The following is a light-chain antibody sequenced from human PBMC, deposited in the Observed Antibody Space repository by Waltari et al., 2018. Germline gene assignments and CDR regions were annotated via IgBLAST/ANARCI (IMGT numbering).Light chain of an antibody. Sequence: QSARTQPASVSGSPGQSITISCTGTSHDVGNYDLVSWYQQHPGKAPKLIIYEVTKRPSGFSNRFSGSKSGNTASLTISGLHTEDEGDYYCCSYSGDLSFGVVFGGGTKLTVL. CDR2: EVT. CDR3: CSYSGDLSFGVV. CDR1: SHDVGNYDL. J-gene: IGLJ2*01. V-gene: IGLV2-23*02.